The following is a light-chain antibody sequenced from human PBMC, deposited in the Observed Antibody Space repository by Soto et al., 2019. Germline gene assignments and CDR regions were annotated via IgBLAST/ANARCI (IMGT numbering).Light chain of an antibody. CDR1: SSDVGAYYQ. J-gene: IGLJ3*02. CDR2: EVS. V-gene: IGLV2-14*01. Sequence: QSALTQPASVSGSPGQSITISCTGTSSDVGAYYQVSWYQQHPGKAPQLIISEVSNRPSGVSNRFSGSKSVNTASLTISGLQAEDEADYYCSSFTTRTTWVFGGGTKLTVL. CDR3: SSFTTRTTWV.